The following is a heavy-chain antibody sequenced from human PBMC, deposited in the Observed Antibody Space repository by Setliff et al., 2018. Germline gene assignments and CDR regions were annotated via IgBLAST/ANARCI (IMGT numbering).Heavy chain of an antibody. CDR1: GYTFTDYG. CDR3: LRLVRYCTRTSCQRLSGDDY. CDR2: ISPYSGNA. D-gene: IGHD2-2*01. Sequence: ASVKVSCKASGYTFTDYGVTWVRQAPGQGLEWVGWISPYSGNAYYAPKFQGRVIMTTDTSTTTAYMDLRSLRPDDTAIYFCLRLVRYCTRTSCQRLSGDDYWGQGTLVTV. J-gene: IGHJ4*02. V-gene: IGHV1-18*01.